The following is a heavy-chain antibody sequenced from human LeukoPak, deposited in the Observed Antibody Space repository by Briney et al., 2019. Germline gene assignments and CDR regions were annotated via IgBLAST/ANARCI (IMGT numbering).Heavy chain of an antibody. CDR2: IYYSGST. CDR1: GGSISIGDYY. J-gene: IGHJ4*02. Sequence: PSQTPSLTCTVYGGSISIGDYYWSWIRQPPGKGLEWIGYIYYSGSTYYNPSLKSRVTISVDTSKNQFSLKLSSVTAADTAVYYCASRRGSSGFDYWGQGTLVTVSS. V-gene: IGHV4-30-4*01. CDR3: ASRRGSSGFDY. D-gene: IGHD6-6*01.